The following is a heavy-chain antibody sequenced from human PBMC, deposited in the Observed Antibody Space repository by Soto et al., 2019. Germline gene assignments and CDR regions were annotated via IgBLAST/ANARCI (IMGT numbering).Heavy chain of an antibody. CDR1: GFTFSSYW. CDR2: INGDGRST. J-gene: IGHJ4*02. V-gene: IGHV3-74*01. Sequence: PGGSLRLSCAASGFTFSSYWMHWVRQAPGQGLVWVSRINGDGRSTTYSDSVKGRFTISRDNAKNTLYLQMNSLRAEDTAVYYCATLASIQLDRYDFWGQGTLVTVSS. CDR3: ATLASIQLDRYDF. D-gene: IGHD1-1*01.